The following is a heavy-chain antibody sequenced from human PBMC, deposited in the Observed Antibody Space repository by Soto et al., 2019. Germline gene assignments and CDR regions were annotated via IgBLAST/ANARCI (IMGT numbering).Heavy chain of an antibody. D-gene: IGHD2-2*02. Sequence: QVQLVQSGAEVKKPGSSVKVSCKASGGTFSSYAISWVQQAPGQGLEWMGGIIPIFGTANYAQKFQGRVTITADESTSTAYMELSSLRSEDTAVYYCARDCSSTSCYTPRVSYYYGMDVWGQGTTVTVSS. CDR1: GGTFSSYA. V-gene: IGHV1-69*01. CDR3: ARDCSSTSCYTPRVSYYYGMDV. J-gene: IGHJ6*02. CDR2: IIPIFGTA.